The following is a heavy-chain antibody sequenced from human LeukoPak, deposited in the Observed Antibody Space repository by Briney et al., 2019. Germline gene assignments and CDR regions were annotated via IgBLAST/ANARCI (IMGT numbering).Heavy chain of an antibody. J-gene: IGHJ3*02. D-gene: IGHD4-17*01. CDR1: GFSFSAYA. Sequence: GGSLRLSCTASGFSFSAYAMMWVRQPPGKGPEWVSAIRGSGVNTYYADSVKGRFTISRDNSKYTLFLQMNSLRAEDTAVYYCARDPNGDYIGAFDMWGPGTMVTVSS. CDR3: ARDPNGDYIGAFDM. V-gene: IGHV3-23*01. CDR2: IRGSGVNT.